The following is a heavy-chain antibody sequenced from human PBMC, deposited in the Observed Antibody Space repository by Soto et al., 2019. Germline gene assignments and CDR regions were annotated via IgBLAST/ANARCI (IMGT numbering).Heavy chain of an antibody. J-gene: IGHJ3*02. CDR1: GGSISSGGYY. Sequence: SETLSLTCTVSGGSISSGGYYWSWIRQHPGKGLEWIGYIYYSGSTYYNPSLKSRVTISVDTSKNQFSLKLSSVTAADTAVYYCAGLRYFDWFQPGAFDIWGQGTMVTVSS. V-gene: IGHV4-31*03. D-gene: IGHD3-9*01. CDR3: AGLRYFDWFQPGAFDI. CDR2: IYYSGST.